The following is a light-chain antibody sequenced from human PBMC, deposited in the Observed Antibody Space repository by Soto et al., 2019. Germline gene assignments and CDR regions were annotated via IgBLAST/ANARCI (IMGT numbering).Light chain of an antibody. CDR2: GNS. Sequence: QSALTQPPSVSGAPGQRVTISCTGSSSNIGAGYDVHWYQQLPRTAPKLLIYGNSNRPSGVPDRFSGSNSGTSASLAITGLQAEDEADYYCQSYDSSLSGSVFGGGTQLTVL. CDR3: QSYDSSLSGSV. V-gene: IGLV1-40*01. J-gene: IGLJ2*01. CDR1: SSNIGAGYD.